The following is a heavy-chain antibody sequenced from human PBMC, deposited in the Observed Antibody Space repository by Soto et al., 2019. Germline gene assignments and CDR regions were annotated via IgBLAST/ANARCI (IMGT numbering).Heavy chain of an antibody. CDR1: GFTFSNAW. D-gene: IGHD2-21*01. CDR3: TTDVVGSTPRLLYGMDV. CDR2: IKSKTDGGTT. Sequence: VGSLRLSCAASGFTFSNAWMNWVRQAPGKGLEWVGRIKSKTDGGTTDYAAPVKGRFTISRDDSKNTLYLQMNSLKTEDTAVYYCTTDVVGSTPRLLYGMDVWGQGTTVTVSS. J-gene: IGHJ6*02. V-gene: IGHV3-15*07.